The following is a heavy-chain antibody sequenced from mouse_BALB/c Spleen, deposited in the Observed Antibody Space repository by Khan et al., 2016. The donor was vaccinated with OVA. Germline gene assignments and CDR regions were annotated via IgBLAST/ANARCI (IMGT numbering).Heavy chain of an antibody. Sequence: EVELVASGGGLVKPGGSLKLSCAASGFTFSSFTMSWVRQTPEKRLEWVASISSGGDNTYYTDSVKGRFTISSDNAKNNLYLQMSSLRSEDTALYYCARSHYGPFAYWGQGTLVTVSA. V-gene: IGHV5-9*03. D-gene: IGHD1-1*02. J-gene: IGHJ3*01. CDR1: GFTFSSFT. CDR2: ISSGGDNT. CDR3: ARSHYGPFAY.